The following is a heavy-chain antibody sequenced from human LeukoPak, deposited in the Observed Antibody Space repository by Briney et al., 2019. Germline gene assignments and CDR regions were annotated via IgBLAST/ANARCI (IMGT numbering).Heavy chain of an antibody. Sequence: PSETLSLTCTVSGGSISSSSYYWGWIRQPPGKGLEWIGSIYYSGSTYCNPSLKSRVTISVDTSKNQFSLKLSSVTAADTAVYYCARIHSGSYPWWFDPWGQGTLVTVSS. V-gene: IGHV4-39*01. CDR3: ARIHSGSYPWWFDP. CDR1: GGSISSSSYY. CDR2: IYYSGST. D-gene: IGHD1-26*01. J-gene: IGHJ5*02.